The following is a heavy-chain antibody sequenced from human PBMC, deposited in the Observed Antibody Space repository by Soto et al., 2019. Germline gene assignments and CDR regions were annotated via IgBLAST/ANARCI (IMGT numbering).Heavy chain of an antibody. CDR1: GFTFRSYA. Sequence: QVQLVESGGGVVQPGRSLRLSCAASGFTFRSYAMHWVRQAPGKGLEWVAVISYDGSNKYYADSVKGRFTISRDNSQNTLYLQMNSLRTEDTAVYYCAREYCSGRSCYYLDYWGQGTLVTVSS. V-gene: IGHV3-30-3*01. D-gene: IGHD2-15*01. J-gene: IGHJ4*02. CDR3: AREYCSGRSCYYLDY. CDR2: ISYDGSNK.